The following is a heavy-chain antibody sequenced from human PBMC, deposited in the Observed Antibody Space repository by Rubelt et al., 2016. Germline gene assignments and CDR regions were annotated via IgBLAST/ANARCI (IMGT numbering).Heavy chain of an antibody. Sequence: EVQLLESGGGLVQPGGSLRLSCAASGFTFSSYAMSWVRQAPGKGLEWVSAISGSAGSTYYADAVKGRFTISSDNSKNTLYLQRNSLRAADTAVYYCAKVGGGRVGAFDYWGQGTLVTVSS. V-gene: IGHV3-23*01. D-gene: IGHD1-26*01. CDR1: GFTFSSYA. CDR2: ISGSAGST. CDR3: AKVGGGRVGAFDY. J-gene: IGHJ4*02.